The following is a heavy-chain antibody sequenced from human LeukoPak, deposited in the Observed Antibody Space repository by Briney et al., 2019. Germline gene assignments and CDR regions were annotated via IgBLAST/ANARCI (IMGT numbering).Heavy chain of an antibody. CDR1: GGSINNYY. Sequence: SETLSLTCTVSGGSINNYYWSWIRQPPGKGLEWIGYIYYSGSTNYNPSLKSRVTISLDTSKNQFSLKLSSVTAADTAVYYCARDRCSSRSGYLTITHKGYFDLWGRGTVVTVSS. D-gene: IGHD2-2*01. J-gene: IGHJ2*01. CDR2: IYYSGST. V-gene: IGHV4-59*01. CDR3: ARDRCSSRSGYLTITHKGYFDL.